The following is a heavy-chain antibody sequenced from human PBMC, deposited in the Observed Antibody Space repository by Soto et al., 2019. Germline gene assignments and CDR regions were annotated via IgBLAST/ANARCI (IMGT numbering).Heavy chain of an antibody. CDR2: ISCDGSNK. V-gene: IGHV3-30*18. CDR3: AKDTAQYLVAVAGSGDY. Sequence: GGSLRLSCAASGFTFSSYGMHWVRQAPGKGLEWVAVISCDGSNKYYADSVKGRFTISRDNSKNTLYLQMNSLRAEDTAVYYCAKDTAQYLVAVAGSGDYWGQGTLVTVSS. J-gene: IGHJ4*02. D-gene: IGHD6-19*01. CDR1: GFTFSSYG.